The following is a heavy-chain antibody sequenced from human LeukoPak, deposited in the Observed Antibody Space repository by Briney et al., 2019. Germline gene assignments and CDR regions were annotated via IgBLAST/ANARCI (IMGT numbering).Heavy chain of an antibody. CDR2: IYHSGST. V-gene: IGHV4-38-2*02. Sequence: PSETLSLTCTVSGYSISSGYYWGWIRQPPGKGLEWIGSIYHSGSTYYNPSLKSRVTISVDTSKNQFSLRLSSVTAADTAVYYCARWGGAVAGSFDYWGQGTLVTVSS. CDR1: GYSISSGYY. J-gene: IGHJ4*02. CDR3: ARWGGAVAGSFDY. D-gene: IGHD6-19*01.